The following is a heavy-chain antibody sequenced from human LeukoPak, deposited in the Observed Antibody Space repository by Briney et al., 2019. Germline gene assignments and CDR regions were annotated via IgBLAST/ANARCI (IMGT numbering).Heavy chain of an antibody. CDR3: AKGGKWDVTPFDY. CDR2: ISGGGGST. J-gene: IGHJ4*02. Sequence: GGSLRLSCAASGFTFTSYSMNWVRQAPGKGQEWVSTISGGGGSTYYADSVKGRFTISRDNSKNTLYLQVNSLRAEDTAVYYCAKGGKWDVTPFDYWGQGTLVTVSS. V-gene: IGHV3-23*01. D-gene: IGHD1-26*01. CDR1: GFTFTSYS.